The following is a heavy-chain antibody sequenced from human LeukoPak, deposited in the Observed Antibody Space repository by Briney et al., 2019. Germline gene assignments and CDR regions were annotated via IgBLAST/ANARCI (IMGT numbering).Heavy chain of an antibody. CDR3: ARARSSGYATDAFDI. D-gene: IGHD5-12*01. V-gene: IGHV3-21*01. Sequence: GGSLRLSWAASGFTFSSYSMNWVRQAPGKGLEWVSSISSSSSYIYYADSVKGRFTISRDNAKNSLYLQMNSLRAEDTAVYYCARARSSGYATDAFDIWGQGTMVTVSS. CDR2: ISSSSSYI. J-gene: IGHJ3*02. CDR1: GFTFSSYS.